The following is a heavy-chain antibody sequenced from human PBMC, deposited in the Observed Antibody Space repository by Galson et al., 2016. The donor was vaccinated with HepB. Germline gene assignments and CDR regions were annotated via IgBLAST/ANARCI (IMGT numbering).Heavy chain of an antibody. CDR2: ISNRATT. CDR3: ARQNSRGLVWRNYLDY. D-gene: IGHD2/OR15-2a*01. Sequence: SETLSLTCSVSGVSFSDFYWNWIRQRPGEGLEWIGYISNRATTIYNPSLRSRVTISLDTSKSQFFLRMSSVTAADTAIYYCARQNSRGLVWRNYLDYWGQRSLVTVSS. J-gene: IGHJ4*02. CDR1: GVSFSDFY. V-gene: IGHV4-59*08.